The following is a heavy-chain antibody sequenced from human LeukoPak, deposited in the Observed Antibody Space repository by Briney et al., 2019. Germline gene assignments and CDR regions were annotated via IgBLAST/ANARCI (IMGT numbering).Heavy chain of an antibody. CDR2: ISSSSSYI. CDR3: ARPKGVYAFDI. D-gene: IGHD3-10*01. V-gene: IGHV3-21*01. CDR1: GFTFSSYS. J-gene: IGHJ3*02. Sequence: GGSLRLPCAASGFTFSSYSMNWVRQAPGKGLEWVSSISSSSSYIYYADSVKGRFTISRDNAKNSLYLQMNSLRAEDTAVYYCARPKGVYAFDIWGQGTMVTVSS.